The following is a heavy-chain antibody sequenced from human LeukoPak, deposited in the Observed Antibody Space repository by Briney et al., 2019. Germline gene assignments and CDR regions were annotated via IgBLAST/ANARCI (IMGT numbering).Heavy chain of an antibody. CDR1: AFTFSNYT. CDR2: ISYDGSNK. J-gene: IGHJ6*03. D-gene: IGHD4-11*01. CDR3: AKRGNYSNFNYYYYMDV. Sequence: GRSLRLSCAASAFTFSNYTMHWVRQAPGKGLEWVAVISYDGSNKYYADSVKGRFTISRDNSKNTLYLQMNSLRGEDTAVYYCAKRGNYSNFNYYYYMDVWGKGTTVTVSS. V-gene: IGHV3-30-3*01.